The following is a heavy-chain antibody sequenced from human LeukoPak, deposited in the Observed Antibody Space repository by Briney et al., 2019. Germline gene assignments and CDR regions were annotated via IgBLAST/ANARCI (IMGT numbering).Heavy chain of an antibody. V-gene: IGHV3-7*01. Sequence: GGSLRLSCAASGFIFSSYWMTWVRQAPRKGLEWVATIKYDGNEKFYVNSVTGRFTISRDNAKNSLFLQMNSLTAEDTAVYYCVRESFSRGDFNWGQGTLVSVSS. CDR2: IKYDGNEK. J-gene: IGHJ4*02. CDR3: VRESFSRGDFN. D-gene: IGHD7-27*01. CDR1: GFIFSSYW.